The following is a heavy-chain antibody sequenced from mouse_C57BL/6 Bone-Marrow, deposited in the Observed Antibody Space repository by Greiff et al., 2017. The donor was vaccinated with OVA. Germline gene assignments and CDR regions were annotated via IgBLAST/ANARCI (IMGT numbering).Heavy chain of an antibody. D-gene: IGHD2-3*01. CDR3: ARSPKRWLLRVDY. V-gene: IGHV5-6*02. CDR1: GFTFSSYG. Sequence: DVKLVESGGDLVKPGGSLKLSCAASGFTFSSYGMSWVRQTPDKRLEWVATISSCGSYTYYPDSVKGRFTISIDNAKNTLYLQMSSLKSEDTAMYYCARSPKRWLLRVDYWGQGTTLTVSS. J-gene: IGHJ2*01. CDR2: ISSCGSYT.